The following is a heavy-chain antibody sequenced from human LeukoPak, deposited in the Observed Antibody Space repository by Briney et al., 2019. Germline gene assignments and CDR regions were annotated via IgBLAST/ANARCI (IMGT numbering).Heavy chain of an antibody. J-gene: IGHJ5*02. D-gene: IGHD6-13*01. V-gene: IGHV3-30*18. Sequence: GRSLRLSCAASGFTFSSYGMHWVRQAPGKGLEWVAVISYDGSNKYYADSVKGRFTISRDNSKNTLYLQMNSLRGEDTAVYYCAKGRQLLAPGGPWGQGALVTVSS. CDR1: GFTFSSYG. CDR2: ISYDGSNK. CDR3: AKGRQLLAPGGP.